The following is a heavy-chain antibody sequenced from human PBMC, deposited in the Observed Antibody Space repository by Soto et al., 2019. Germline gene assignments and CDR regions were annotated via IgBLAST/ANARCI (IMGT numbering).Heavy chain of an antibody. Sequence: EVQLVESGGGLVKPGGSLRLSCAASGFTFSNAWMSWVRQAPGKELEWVGRIKSKTDGGTTDYAAPVKGRFTISRDDSKNTLYLRMNSLKTEDTAVYSCTTHQWELLLGFDYWGQGTLVTVSS. J-gene: IGHJ4*02. CDR3: TTHQWELLLGFDY. CDR1: GFTFSNAW. D-gene: IGHD1-26*01. V-gene: IGHV3-15*01. CDR2: IKSKTDGGTT.